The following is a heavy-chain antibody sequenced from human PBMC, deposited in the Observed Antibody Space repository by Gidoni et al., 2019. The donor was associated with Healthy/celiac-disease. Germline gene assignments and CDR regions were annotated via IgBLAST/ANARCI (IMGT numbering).Heavy chain of an antibody. J-gene: IGHJ4*02. V-gene: IGHV1-69*04. D-gene: IGHD5-12*01. CDR1: GGTFSSYA. CDR3: ARDSYGYRYFDY. Sequence: QVQLVQSGAEVKKPGSSVKVSCKASGGTFSSYAISWVRQAPGQGLEWMGRIIPILGIANYAQKFQGRVTITADKSTSTAYMELSSLRSEDTAVYYCARDSYGYRYFDYWGQGTLVTVSS. CDR2: IIPILGIA.